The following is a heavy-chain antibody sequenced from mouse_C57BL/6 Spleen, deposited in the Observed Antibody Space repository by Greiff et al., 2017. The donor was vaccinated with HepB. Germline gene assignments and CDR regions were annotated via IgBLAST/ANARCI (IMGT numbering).Heavy chain of an antibody. D-gene: IGHD1-1*01. CDR2: INPNNGGT. CDR3: ARSGTTVVATDFDY. J-gene: IGHJ2*01. Sequence: VHVKQSGPELVKPGASVKIPCKASGYTFTDYNMDWVKQSHGKSLEWIGDINPNNGGTIYNQKFKGKATLTVDKSSSTAYMELRSLTSEDTAVYYCARSGTTVVATDFDYWGQGTTLTVSS. CDR1: GYTFTDYN. V-gene: IGHV1-18*01.